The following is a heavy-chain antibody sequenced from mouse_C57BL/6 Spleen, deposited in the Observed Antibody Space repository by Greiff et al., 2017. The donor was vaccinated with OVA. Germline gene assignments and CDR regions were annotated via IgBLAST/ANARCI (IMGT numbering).Heavy chain of an antibody. CDR1: GFSLSTSGMG. CDR2: IYWDDDK. J-gene: IGHJ1*03. V-gene: IGHV8-12*01. CDR3: ARRASIYDGYMYFDV. D-gene: IGHD2-3*01. Sequence: QVTLKVSGPGISQSSQTLSLTCSFSGFSLSTSGMGVSWIRQPSGKGLEWLAHIYWDDDKRYNPSLKSRLTISKDTSRNQVFLKITSVDTADTATYYCARRASIYDGYMYFDVWGTGTTVTVSS.